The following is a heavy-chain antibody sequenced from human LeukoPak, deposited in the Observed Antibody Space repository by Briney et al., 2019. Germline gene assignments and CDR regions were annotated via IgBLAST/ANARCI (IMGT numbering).Heavy chain of an antibody. Sequence: GRSLRLSCAASGFTFSNYAMHWVRQAPGKGLEWVATISDAARNQYNAASVKGRFSISRDNSKNTLFLQMNSLRPEDTAVYYCARSTGDFDHWGQGTLVTVSS. CDR3: ARSTGDFDH. CDR2: ISDAARNQ. V-gene: IGHV3-30*04. J-gene: IGHJ4*02. D-gene: IGHD3-9*01. CDR1: GFTFSNYA.